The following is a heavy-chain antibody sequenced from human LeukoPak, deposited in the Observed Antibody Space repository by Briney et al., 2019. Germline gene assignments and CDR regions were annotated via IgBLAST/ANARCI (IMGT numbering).Heavy chain of an antibody. J-gene: IGHJ6*03. CDR3: ARLVGATRYYYYYMDV. CDR2: IYYSGST. V-gene: IGHV4-39*01. Sequence: PSETLSLTCTVSGGSISSSSYYWGWIRQPPGKGLEWIGSIYYSGSTYYNPSLKCRVTISVDTSKNQFSLKLSSVTAADTAVYYCARLVGATRYYYYYMDVWGKGTTVTVSS. D-gene: IGHD1-26*01. CDR1: GGSISSSSYY.